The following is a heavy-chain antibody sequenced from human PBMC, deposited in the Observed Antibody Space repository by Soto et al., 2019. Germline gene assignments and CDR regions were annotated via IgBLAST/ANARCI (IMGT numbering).Heavy chain of an antibody. CDR2: IYPGDSDT. CDR3: ARKLGYSGYDGGRFDY. V-gene: IGHV5-51*01. Sequence: GESLKISCKGSGYSFTSYWIGWVRQMPGKGLEWMGIIYPGDSDTRYSPSFQGQVTISADKSISTAYLQWSSLKASDTAMYYCARKLGYSGYDGGRFDYWGQGTLVTVSS. J-gene: IGHJ4*02. D-gene: IGHD5-12*01. CDR1: GYSFTSYW.